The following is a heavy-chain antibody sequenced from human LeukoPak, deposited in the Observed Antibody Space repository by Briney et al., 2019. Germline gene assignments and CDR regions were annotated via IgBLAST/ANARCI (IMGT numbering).Heavy chain of an antibody. CDR2: IRYDGSNK. Sequence: QPGGSLRLSCAASGFTFSSYAMHWVRQAPGKGLEWVAFIRYDGSNKYYADSVKGRFTISRDNSKNTLYLQMNSLRAEDTAVYYCAKDKERVGALFQHWGQGTLVTVSS. J-gene: IGHJ1*01. D-gene: IGHD1-26*01. CDR1: GFTFSSYA. CDR3: AKDKERVGALFQH. V-gene: IGHV3-30*02.